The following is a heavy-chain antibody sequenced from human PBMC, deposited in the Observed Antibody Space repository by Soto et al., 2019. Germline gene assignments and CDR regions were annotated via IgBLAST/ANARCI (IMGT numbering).Heavy chain of an antibody. CDR1: GDSVSSHSAA. J-gene: IGHJ3*02. CDR3: ARSSYYYDAFDI. CDR2: TYYRSKWYN. Sequence: SQTLSLTCAISGDSVSSHSAAWNWIRQSPSRGLEWLGRTYYRSKWYNDYAVSVKSRININTDTSKNQLSLQLNSVTPEDTAVYYCARSSYYYDAFDIWGQGTLVTVSS. D-gene: IGHD3-10*01. V-gene: IGHV6-1*01.